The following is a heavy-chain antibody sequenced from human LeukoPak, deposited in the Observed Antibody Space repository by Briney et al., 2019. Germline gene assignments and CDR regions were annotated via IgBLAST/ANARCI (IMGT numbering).Heavy chain of an antibody. J-gene: IGHJ3*02. V-gene: IGHV1-18*01. CDR2: ISAYNGNT. D-gene: IGHD3-22*01. CDR1: GYTFTSYG. CDR3: ARDTIIVVSRDDAFDI. Sequence: ASVKVSCKASGYTFTSYGISWVRQAPGQGREWMGWISAYNGNTNYAQKLQGRVTMTTDTSTSTAYMELRSLRSDDTAVYYCARDTIIVVSRDDAFDIWGQGTMVTVSS.